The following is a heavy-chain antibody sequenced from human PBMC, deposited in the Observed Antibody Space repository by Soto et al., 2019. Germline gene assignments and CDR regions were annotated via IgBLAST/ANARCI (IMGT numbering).Heavy chain of an antibody. CDR2: ISYDGGNK. D-gene: IGHD2-15*01. J-gene: IGHJ6*02. CDR1: GFTFSSYA. V-gene: IGHV3-30-3*01. CDR3: ARAGCDGGSCYTLVGLRYGMDV. Sequence: QVLLVESGGGVVQPGRSLRLSCAASGFTFSSYAMHWVRQAPGKGLEWVAVISYDGGNKYYADSVKGRFTISRDNSKNTLYLQMNSLRAEDTAVYYCARAGCDGGSCYTLVGLRYGMDVWGQGTTVTVSS.